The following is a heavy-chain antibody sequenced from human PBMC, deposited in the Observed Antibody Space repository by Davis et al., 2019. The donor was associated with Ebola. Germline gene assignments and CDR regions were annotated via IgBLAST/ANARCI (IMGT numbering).Heavy chain of an antibody. CDR3: ARAALGIAVAGNDAFDI. J-gene: IGHJ3*02. V-gene: IGHV4-59*01. CDR1: GGSSTRYF. Sequence: PSETLSLTCTVSGGSSTRYFWSWIRQPPGKGLEWIGYIYYSGSTNYNPSLKSRVTISVDTSKNQFSLKLSSVTAADTAVYYCARAALGIAVAGNDAFDIWGQGTMVTVSS. CDR2: IYYSGST. D-gene: IGHD6-19*01.